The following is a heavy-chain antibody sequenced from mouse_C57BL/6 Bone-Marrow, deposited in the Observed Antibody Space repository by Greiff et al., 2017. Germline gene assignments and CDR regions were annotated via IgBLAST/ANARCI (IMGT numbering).Heavy chain of an antibody. CDR2: INPNSGST. Sequence: VQLQQPGAELVKPGASVKLSCKASGYTFTSYWMNWVKQRPGQGLEWSGMINPNSGSTNYNEKFKVKATLPVDQSSSTTYMQLSSLTSDDSAVYYCSRDATTLDYWGQGTTLTVSA. J-gene: IGHJ2*01. CDR1: GYTFTSYW. V-gene: IGHV1-64*01. D-gene: IGHD6-1*01. CDR3: SRDATTLDY.